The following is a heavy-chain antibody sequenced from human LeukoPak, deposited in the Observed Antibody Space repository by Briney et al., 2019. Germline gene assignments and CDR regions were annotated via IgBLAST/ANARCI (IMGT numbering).Heavy chain of an antibody. J-gene: IGHJ6*02. V-gene: IGHV3-74*01. CDR1: GFTFTTYR. CDR2: INSDGSIT. Sequence: GGSLRLSCAASGFTFTTYRMHWVRQAPGKGLVWVSHINSDGSITSYADPVKGRFTISRDNAKNMLYLQMNSLRAEDTAVYYCARDGVDTATVVWGQGTTVTVSS. D-gene: IGHD5-18*01. CDR3: ARDGVDTATVV.